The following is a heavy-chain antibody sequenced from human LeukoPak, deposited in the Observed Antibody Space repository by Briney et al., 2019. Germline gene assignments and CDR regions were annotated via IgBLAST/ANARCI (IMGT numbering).Heavy chain of an antibody. J-gene: IGHJ6*02. Sequence: PGGSLRLSCAVSGFTFSSYAMNWVRQAPGKGLEWVSYISSSGSTIYYADSVKGRFTISRDNAKNSLYLQMNSLRAEDTAVYYCARDLNPQGMDVWGQGTTVTVSS. CDR3: ARDLNPQGMDV. V-gene: IGHV3-48*04. CDR1: GFTFSSYA. CDR2: ISSSGSTI.